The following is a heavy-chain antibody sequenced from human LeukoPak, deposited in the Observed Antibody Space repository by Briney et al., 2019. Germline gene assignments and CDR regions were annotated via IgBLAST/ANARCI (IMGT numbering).Heavy chain of an antibody. CDR1: GYTFTSYD. D-gene: IGHD3-10*01. V-gene: IGHV1-8*02. J-gene: IGHJ5*02. Sequence: GASVKVSCKASGYTFTSYDINWVRQATGQGLEWMGWMNPNSGNTGYAQKFQGRVTMTRNTSISTAYMELSSLRSEDTAVYYCARGPELLWFGETWFDPWGQGTLVIVSS. CDR3: ARGPELLWFGETWFDP. CDR2: MNPNSGNT.